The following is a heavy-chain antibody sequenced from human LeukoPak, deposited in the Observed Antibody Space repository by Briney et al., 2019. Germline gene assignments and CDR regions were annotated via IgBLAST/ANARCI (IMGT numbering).Heavy chain of an antibody. CDR3: AREESWKVDY. V-gene: IGHV3-21*01. D-gene: IGHD1-1*01. J-gene: IGHJ4*02. CDR2: ISSSSSYI. Sequence: GGSLRLSCAASGFSLSSHAMSWVRQAPGKGLEWVSSISSSSSYIYYADSVKGRFTISRDNAKNSLYLQMNSLRAEDMAVYYCAREESWKVDYWGQGTLVTVSS. CDR1: GFSLSSHA.